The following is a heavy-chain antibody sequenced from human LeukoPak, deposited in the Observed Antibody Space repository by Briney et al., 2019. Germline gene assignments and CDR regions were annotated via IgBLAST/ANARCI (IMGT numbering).Heavy chain of an antibody. V-gene: IGHV1-2*02. Sequence: ASVKVSCKASGYTFTDYYLHWVRQAPGQGLEWMGWINSNSGRTHYIQDFQGRVTMTRDTSISTAYMELSGLRSDDTAVYFCARGRSYYDRSDYHETGFDYWGQGTLVTVSS. D-gene: IGHD3-22*01. CDR1: GYTFTDYY. CDR3: ARGRSYYDRSDYHETGFDY. J-gene: IGHJ4*02. CDR2: INSNSGRT.